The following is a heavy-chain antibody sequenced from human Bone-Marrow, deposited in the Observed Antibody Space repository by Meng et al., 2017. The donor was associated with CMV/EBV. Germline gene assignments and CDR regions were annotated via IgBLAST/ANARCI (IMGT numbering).Heavy chain of an antibody. Sequence: GGSLRLSCAASGFTFSSYAMHWVRQAPGKGLEWVANIKQDGSEKYYVDSVKGRFTISRDNAKNSVYIQMNSLRAEDTAVYYCAGAFRGGYYTNDYWGQGTLVTVSS. J-gene: IGHJ4*02. D-gene: IGHD3-3*01. CDR1: GFTFSSYA. V-gene: IGHV3-7*01. CDR2: IKQDGSEK. CDR3: AGAFRGGYYTNDY.